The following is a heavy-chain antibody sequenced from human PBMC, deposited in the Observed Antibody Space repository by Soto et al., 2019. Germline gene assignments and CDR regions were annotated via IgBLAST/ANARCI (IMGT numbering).Heavy chain of an antibody. CDR3: AHLEQHAFSRRRYTYYFYS. J-gene: IGHJ4*01. V-gene: IGHV1-58*01. Sequence: SGKVSFRGSGLTVTSSAVLWVQQARGQRLEWIGWIVVGSGNTNYAQKFQERVTITRDMSTSTAYMELSSLRSEDTVVYYCAHLEQHAFSRRRYTYYFYSWG. D-gene: IGHD3-16*02. CDR2: IVVGSGNT. CDR1: GLTVTSSA.